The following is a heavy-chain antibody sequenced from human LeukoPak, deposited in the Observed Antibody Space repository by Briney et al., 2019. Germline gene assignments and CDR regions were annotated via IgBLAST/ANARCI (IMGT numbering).Heavy chain of an antibody. CDR1: GFTFSNYA. V-gene: IGHV3-23*01. D-gene: IGHD3-10*01. J-gene: IGHJ4*02. CDR3: ARDLVAKSDGSGSP. Sequence: GGSLRLSCAASGFTFSNYAMNWVRQAPEKGLEWVSTIHGGGDVTYYADSVRGRFTISRDNSRNTLYLQMNSLRAEDTAVYYCARDLVAKSDGSGSPWGQGTLVTVSS. CDR2: IHGGGDVT.